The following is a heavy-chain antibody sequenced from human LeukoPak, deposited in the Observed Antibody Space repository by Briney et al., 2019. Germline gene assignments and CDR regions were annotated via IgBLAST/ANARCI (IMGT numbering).Heavy chain of an antibody. CDR3: ARERGRAFDY. Sequence: GGSLRLSCAASGFTFSTYAMSWVRQAPGKGLEWVSAISGSGGSIYYADSVKGRFTISRDNSKNTLYLQMNSLRAEDTAVYYCARERGRAFDYWGQGTLVTVSS. CDR2: ISGSGGSI. V-gene: IGHV3-23*01. CDR1: GFTFSTYA. J-gene: IGHJ4*02.